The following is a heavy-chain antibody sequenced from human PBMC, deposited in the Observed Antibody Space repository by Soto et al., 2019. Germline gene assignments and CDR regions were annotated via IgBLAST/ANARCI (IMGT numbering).Heavy chain of an antibody. D-gene: IGHD2-21*02. CDR2: IYYSGST. V-gene: IGHV4-39*01. J-gene: IGHJ6*02. Sequence: PSETLSLTCTVSGGSISSSSYYWGGIRQPPGKGLEWIGSIYYSGSTYYNPSLKSRVTISVDTSKNQFSLKLSSVTAADTAVYYCARLNCGGDCYRNYYYGMDVWGPGTTVTVSS. CDR1: GGSISSSSYY. CDR3: ARLNCGGDCYRNYYYGMDV.